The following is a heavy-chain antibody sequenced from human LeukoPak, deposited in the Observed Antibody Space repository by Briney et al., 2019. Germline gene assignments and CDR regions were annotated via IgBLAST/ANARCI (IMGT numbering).Heavy chain of an antibody. V-gene: IGHV4-59*01. CDR3: ARRAAAVGTYYMDV. J-gene: IGHJ6*03. CDR1: GGSINSYY. D-gene: IGHD6-13*01. Sequence: SETLSLTCTVSGGSINSYYWNWIRQPPGKGLEWIGYIYYSGGTNYNPSLKSRVTIAVDTSKNQFSLKLSSVAAADTAVYYCARRAAAVGTYYMDVWGKGTTVTASS. CDR2: IYYSGGT.